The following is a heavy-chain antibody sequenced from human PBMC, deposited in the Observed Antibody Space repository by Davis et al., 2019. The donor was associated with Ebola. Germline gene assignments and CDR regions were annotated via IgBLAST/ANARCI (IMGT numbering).Heavy chain of an antibody. CDR3: ARDRSRFLEWQYFQH. CDR2: ISYDGSNK. CDR1: GFTFSSYA. J-gene: IGHJ1*01. V-gene: IGHV3-30-3*01. D-gene: IGHD3-3*01. Sequence: PGGSLRLSCAASGFTFSSYAMHWVRQAPGKGLEWVAVISYDGSNKYYADSVKGRFTISRDNSKNKLYLQMNSLRAEDTAVYYCARDRSRFLEWQYFQHWGQGTLVTVSS.